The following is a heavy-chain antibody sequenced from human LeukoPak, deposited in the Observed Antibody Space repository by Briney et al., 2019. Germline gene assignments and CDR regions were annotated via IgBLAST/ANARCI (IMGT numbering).Heavy chain of an antibody. J-gene: IGHJ6*02. CDR1: GYTFTSYG. D-gene: IGHD3-22*01. V-gene: IGHV1-18*01. Sequence: ASVKVSCKASGYTFTSYGISWVRQAPGQGLERMGWNSAYNGNTNYAQKLQGRVTMTTDTSTSTAYMELRSLRSDDTAVYYCARDYYDSSGYWGLTYYYGMDVWGQGTTVTVSS. CDR2: NSAYNGNT. CDR3: ARDYYDSSGYWGLTYYYGMDV.